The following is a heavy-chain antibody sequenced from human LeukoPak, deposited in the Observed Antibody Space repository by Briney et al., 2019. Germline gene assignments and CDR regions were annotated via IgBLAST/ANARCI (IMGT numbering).Heavy chain of an antibody. CDR1: GGSISSYN. CDR3: ARHALSPIAAAANAYYFDY. J-gene: IGHJ4*02. V-gene: IGHV4-59*08. D-gene: IGHD6-13*01. Sequence: PSETLSLTCTVSGGSISSYNWSWIRQPPGKGLEWIGYIYYSGSTNYNPSLKSRVTISVDTSKNQFSLKLSSVTAADTAVYYCARHALSPIAAAANAYYFDYWGQGTLVTVSS. CDR2: IYYSGST.